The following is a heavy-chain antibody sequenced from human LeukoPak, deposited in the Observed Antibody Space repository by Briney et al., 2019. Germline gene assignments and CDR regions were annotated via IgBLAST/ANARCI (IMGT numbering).Heavy chain of an antibody. CDR3: ARAQIEVVAATPVDY. J-gene: IGHJ4*02. Sequence: GGSLRLSCAASGFTFSSYWMSWVRQAPGKGLEWVANIKQDGSEKYYVDSVKGRFTISRDNAKNSLYLQMNSLRAEDTAVYYCARAQIEVVAATPVDYWGQGTLVTVSS. V-gene: IGHV3-7*01. D-gene: IGHD2-15*01. CDR1: GFTFSSYW. CDR2: IKQDGSEK.